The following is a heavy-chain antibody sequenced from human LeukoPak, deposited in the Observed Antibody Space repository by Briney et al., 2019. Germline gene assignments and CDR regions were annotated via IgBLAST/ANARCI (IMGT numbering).Heavy chain of an antibody. CDR2: INPNSGGT. D-gene: IGHD2-2*01. V-gene: IGHV1-2*02. Sequence: ASVKVSCKGSGYTFTGYFMHWVRQAPGQGLEWVGWINPNSGGTNYAQKFQGRVTMTRDTSISTAYMELSRLRSDDTAVYYCARGEYCSSTSCLNWFDPWGQGTLVTVSS. CDR3: ARGEYCSSTSCLNWFDP. J-gene: IGHJ5*02. CDR1: GYTFTGYF.